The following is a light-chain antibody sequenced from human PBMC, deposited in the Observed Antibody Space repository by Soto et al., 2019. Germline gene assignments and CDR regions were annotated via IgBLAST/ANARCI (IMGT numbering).Light chain of an antibody. Sequence: DIQMTQSPASLSASVGDRVTITCRASQTISSYLNWYQQKPEKAPKLLMYVASSLQSGVPSRFSGSGSGTDFTLTISSLQPEDFATYYCQQSYSTPYTFGQGTKLEIK. CDR1: QTISSY. CDR2: VAS. J-gene: IGKJ2*01. CDR3: QQSYSTPYT. V-gene: IGKV1-39*01.